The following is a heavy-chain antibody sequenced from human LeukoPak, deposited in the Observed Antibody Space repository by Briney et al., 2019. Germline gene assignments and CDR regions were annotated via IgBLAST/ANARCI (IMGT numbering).Heavy chain of an antibody. CDR3: AKDSRRWKTYYYESSGLYYIAY. D-gene: IGHD3-22*01. V-gene: IGHV3-30*02. CDR2: IRYDGSNK. J-gene: IGHJ4*02. CDR1: GFTFSSYG. Sequence: GGSLRLSCAASGFTFSSYGVHWVRQAPGKGLERVAFIRYDGSNKYYADSVKGRLTISRDNSKNTQYLQMNSLRVEDTAVYYCAKDSRRWKTYYYESSGLYYIAYWGQGTLVTVSS.